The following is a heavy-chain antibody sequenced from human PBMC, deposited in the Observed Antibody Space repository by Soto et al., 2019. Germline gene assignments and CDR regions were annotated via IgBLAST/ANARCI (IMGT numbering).Heavy chain of an antibody. J-gene: IGHJ4*02. Sequence: QVQLVQSGAEVKKPGASVKVSCKASGYTFSSYHISWVRQAPGQGLEWMGWISSYNGNTNYAQKLQGRVTMPTATSTSTAYMELRRLRSDDTAVYYCARDGPTTDYWGQGTLVTVSS. V-gene: IGHV1-18*01. CDR2: ISSYNGNT. D-gene: IGHD1-1*01. CDR1: GYTFSSYH. CDR3: ARDGPTTDY.